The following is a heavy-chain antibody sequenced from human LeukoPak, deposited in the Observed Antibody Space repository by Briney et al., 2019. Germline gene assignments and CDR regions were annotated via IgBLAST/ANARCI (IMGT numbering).Heavy chain of an antibody. CDR1: GYTFTSYG. CDR3: AREGGRDGYNHKNRDDY. J-gene: IGHJ4*02. D-gene: IGHD5-24*01. CDR2: ISAYNGNT. V-gene: IGHV1-18*01. Sequence: ASVKVSCKASGYTFTSYGISWVRQAPGQGLEWMGWISAYNGNTNYAQKLQGRVTMTTDTSTSTAYKELRSLRADDTAVYYCAREGGRDGYNHKNRDDYWGQGILVTVSS.